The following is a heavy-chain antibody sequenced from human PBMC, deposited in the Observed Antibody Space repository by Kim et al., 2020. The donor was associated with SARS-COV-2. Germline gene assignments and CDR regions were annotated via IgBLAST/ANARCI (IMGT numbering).Heavy chain of an antibody. V-gene: IGHV1-3*01. J-gene: IGHJ4*02. D-gene: IGHD6-13*01. Sequence: SQKFQGRVTITRNTSAGTAYMELSSLRSEDTAVYYCARGRVQQQLGTIGYWGQGTLVTVSS. CDR3: ARGRVQQQLGTIGY.